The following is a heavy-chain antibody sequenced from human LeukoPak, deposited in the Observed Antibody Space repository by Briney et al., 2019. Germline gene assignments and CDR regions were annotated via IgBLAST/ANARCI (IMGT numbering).Heavy chain of an antibody. J-gene: IGHJ1*01. CDR1: EFTFSSYS. D-gene: IGHD5-24*01. Sequence: GGSLRLSCAASEFTFSSYSMNWVRQAPGKGLEWVSALYLAGNTYYADSVRGRFTISRDNSKNTLYLQVNNLRVEDTAIYYCACGDGYNSFQHWGQGTLVAVSS. CDR2: LYLAGNT. V-gene: IGHV3-53*01. CDR3: ACGDGYNSFQH.